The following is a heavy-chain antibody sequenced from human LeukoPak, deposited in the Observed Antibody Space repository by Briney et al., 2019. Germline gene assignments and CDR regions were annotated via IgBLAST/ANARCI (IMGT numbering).Heavy chain of an antibody. D-gene: IGHD5-12*01. CDR2: IKQDGSDK. Sequence: GGSLRLSCAASGSTFSSYWMSWVRQAPGKGLEWVANIKQDGSDKCYVDSVKGRFTISRGNAKNLLYLQMDSLRAEDVAVYYCARYSGYGGAEYFQHWGQGTLVTVSS. CDR1: GSTFSSYW. V-gene: IGHV3-7*03. CDR3: ARYSGYGGAEYFQH. J-gene: IGHJ1*01.